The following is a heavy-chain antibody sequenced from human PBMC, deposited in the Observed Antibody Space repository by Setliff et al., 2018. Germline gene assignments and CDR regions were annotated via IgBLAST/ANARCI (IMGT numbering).Heavy chain of an antibody. Sequence: PSETLSLTCAVSGGSISSSNWWSWVRQPPGKGLEWVSSISSSSSYIYYADSVKGRFTISRDNAKNSLYLQMNSLRAEDTAVYYCARDLYGGYYFDYWGQGTLVTVSS. CDR3: ARDLYGGYYFDY. CDR1: GGSISSSN. J-gene: IGHJ4*02. V-gene: IGHV3-21*01. CDR2: ISSSSSYI. D-gene: IGHD5-12*01.